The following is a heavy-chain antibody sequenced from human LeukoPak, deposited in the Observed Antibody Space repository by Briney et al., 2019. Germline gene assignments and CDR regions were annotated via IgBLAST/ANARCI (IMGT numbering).Heavy chain of an antibody. V-gene: IGHV1-18*04. Sequence: VASVKVSCKASEYTFSVYHIHWVRQAPGQGLEWMAWINPDSGDTNYAQKLQGRVTMTTDTSTSTAYMELRSLRSDDTAVYYCARDTSAGPYCSGGSCFPFDYWGQGTLVTVSS. D-gene: IGHD2-15*01. CDR3: ARDTSAGPYCSGGSCFPFDY. CDR2: INPDSGDT. J-gene: IGHJ4*02. CDR1: EYTFSVYH.